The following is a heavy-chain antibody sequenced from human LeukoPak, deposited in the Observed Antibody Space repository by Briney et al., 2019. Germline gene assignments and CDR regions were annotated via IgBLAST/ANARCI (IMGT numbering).Heavy chain of an antibody. D-gene: IGHD4-11*01. CDR3: ARHPRTPVTTVGGAFDI. Sequence: PSETLSLTCTVSGGSISSSSYYWGWIRQPPGKGQEWIGSIYYSGSTYYNPSLKSRVTISVDTSKNQFSLKLSSVAAADTAVYYCARHPRTPVTTVGGAFDIWGQGTMVTVSS. J-gene: IGHJ3*02. V-gene: IGHV4-39*01. CDR1: GGSISSSSYY. CDR2: IYYSGST.